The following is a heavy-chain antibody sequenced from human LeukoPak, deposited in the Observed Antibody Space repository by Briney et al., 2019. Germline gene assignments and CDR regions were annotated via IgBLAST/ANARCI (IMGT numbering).Heavy chain of an antibody. CDR3: ATDLTVSITGTTVSY. J-gene: IGHJ4*02. D-gene: IGHD1-7*01. CDR2: FDPEDGET. CDR1: GYTLTELS. Sequence: ASVKVSCKVSGYTLTELSMHWVRQAPGKGLEWMGGFDPEDGETIYAQKFQGRVNMTEDTSTDTAYMELSSLRSEDTAVSYCATDLTVSITGTTVSYWGQGTLVTVSS. V-gene: IGHV1-24*01.